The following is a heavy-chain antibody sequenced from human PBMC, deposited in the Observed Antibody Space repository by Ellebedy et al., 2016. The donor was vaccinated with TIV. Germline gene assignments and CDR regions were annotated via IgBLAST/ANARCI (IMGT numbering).Heavy chain of an antibody. Sequence: ASVTVSCXASGYTFTSYDINWVRQATGQGLEWMGWMNPNSGNTGYAQKFQGRVTMTRNTSISTAYMELSSLRSEDTAVYYCATSPIDYYGMDVWGQGTTVTVSS. CDR3: ATSPIDYYGMDV. D-gene: IGHD1-7*01. CDR2: MNPNSGNT. V-gene: IGHV1-8*01. CDR1: GYTFTSYD. J-gene: IGHJ6*02.